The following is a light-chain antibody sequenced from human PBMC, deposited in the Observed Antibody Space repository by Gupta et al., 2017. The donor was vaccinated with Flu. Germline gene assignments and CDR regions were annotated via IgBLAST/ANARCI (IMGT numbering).Light chain of an antibody. J-gene: IGKJ1*01. Sequence: ISCRSSQSLLHSNGYNYLGWYLQKPGQSPQLLIYLGSSRASGVPDRFSGSGSGTDFTLKISRVEAEDVGIYYCMQALQTPPTFGQGTKVEIK. V-gene: IGKV2-28*01. CDR3: MQALQTPPT. CDR1: QSLLHSNGYNY. CDR2: LGS.